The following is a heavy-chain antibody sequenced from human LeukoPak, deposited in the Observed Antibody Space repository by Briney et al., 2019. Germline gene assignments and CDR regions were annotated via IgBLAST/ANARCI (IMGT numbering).Heavy chain of an antibody. Sequence: SASVTASFKASGYTFTSYAMHWVRQAPGQRLEWMGWINAGNGNTKYSQESQGRVTITRDTSASTAYMELSSLRSEDMAVYYCAREFKQWLPCLGYWGQGTLVTVSS. CDR1: GYTFTSYA. J-gene: IGHJ4*02. CDR3: AREFKQWLPCLGY. CDR2: INAGNGNT. V-gene: IGHV1-3*03. D-gene: IGHD6-19*01.